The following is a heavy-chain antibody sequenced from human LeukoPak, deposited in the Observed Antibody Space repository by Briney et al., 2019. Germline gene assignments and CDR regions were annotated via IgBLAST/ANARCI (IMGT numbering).Heavy chain of an antibody. CDR2: ISSSHSAI. D-gene: IGHD4-17*01. V-gene: IGHV3-48*03. CDR3: AREVPTGQAFDI. CDR1: GFTFSSYE. Sequence: AGSLRLSCAPSGFTFSSYEMNWVRQAPEKGLEWVSYISSSHSAIYYADSVKGRFTISRDNAKNSLYLEMNSLRAEDTAVYYCAREVPTGQAFDIWGQGTMVTVSS. J-gene: IGHJ3*02.